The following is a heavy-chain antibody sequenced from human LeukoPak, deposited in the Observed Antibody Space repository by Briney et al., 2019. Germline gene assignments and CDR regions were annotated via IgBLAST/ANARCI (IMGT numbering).Heavy chain of an antibody. CDR3: ARGRYYDSSGSL. Sequence: PSETLSLTCTVSGGSISSYYWGWIRQPPGKGLEWIGYIYYSGSTNYDPSLKSRVTISVDTSKNQFSLKLSSVTAADTAVYYCARGRYYDSSGSLWGQGTLVTVSS. D-gene: IGHD3-22*01. CDR2: IYYSGST. J-gene: IGHJ4*02. V-gene: IGHV4-59*01. CDR1: GGSISSYY.